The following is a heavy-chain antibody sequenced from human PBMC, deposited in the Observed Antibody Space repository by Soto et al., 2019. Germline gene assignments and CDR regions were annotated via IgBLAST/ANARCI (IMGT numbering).Heavy chain of an antibody. D-gene: IGHD1-20*01. CDR3: ARHLNNSEFKVYYYYGMDV. CDR1: GGSISSSSYY. Sequence: SETLSLTCTVSGGSISSSSYYWGWIRQPPGKGLEWIGSIYYSGSTYYNPSLKSRVTITVDTSKNQFSLKLSSVTAADTAVYYCARHLNNSEFKVYYYYGMDVWGQGTTVTVSS. V-gene: IGHV4-39*01. J-gene: IGHJ6*02. CDR2: IYYSGST.